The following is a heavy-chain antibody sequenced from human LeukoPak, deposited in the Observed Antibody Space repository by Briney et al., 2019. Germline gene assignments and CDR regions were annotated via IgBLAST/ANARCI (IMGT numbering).Heavy chain of an antibody. CDR2: MNPNSGNT. CDR3: ARARYSSSSPGDWFDP. Sequence: ASVKVSCKASGYPFTSYDINWVRQATGQGLEWMGWMNPNSGNTGYAQKFQGRVTMTRNTSISTAYMELSSLRSEDMAVYYCARARYSSSSPGDWFDPWGQGTLVTVSS. D-gene: IGHD6-6*01. V-gene: IGHV1-8*01. CDR1: GYPFTSYD. J-gene: IGHJ5*02.